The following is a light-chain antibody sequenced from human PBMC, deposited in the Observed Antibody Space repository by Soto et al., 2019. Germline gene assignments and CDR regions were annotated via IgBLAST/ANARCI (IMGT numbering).Light chain of an antibody. CDR1: QSISTW. Sequence: DIQMTQSPPTLSASVGDRVTITCRASQSISTWLAWYQQKPGKAPKLLIYDVSTLQSGVPSRFNGSGSDNEFTLTINSLQPDDFATYDCQQYNAYYTFGAGTKVEIK. CDR2: DVS. V-gene: IGKV1-5*01. CDR3: QQYNAYYT. J-gene: IGKJ2*01.